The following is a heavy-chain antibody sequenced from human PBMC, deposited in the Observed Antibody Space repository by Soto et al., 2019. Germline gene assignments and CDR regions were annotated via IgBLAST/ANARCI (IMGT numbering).Heavy chain of an antibody. V-gene: IGHV1-24*01. CDR3: GTFSFVRGVIKAFFYYYGMDL. D-gene: IGHD3-10*02. CDR1: GYTLTELS. J-gene: IGHJ6*02. CDR2: FDPEDGEA. Sequence: ASVKVSCKVSGYTLTELSMHWVRQAPGKGLEWMGGFDPEDGEAIYAQKFQGRVTMTEDTSTDTAYMELSSLRSEDTAVYYCGTFSFVRGVIKAFFYYYGMDLWGQGTTVTVSS.